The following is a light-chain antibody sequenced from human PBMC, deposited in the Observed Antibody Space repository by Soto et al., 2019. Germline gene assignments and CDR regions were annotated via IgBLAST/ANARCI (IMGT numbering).Light chain of an antibody. CDR1: SSNIGAGYD. Sequence: QSVLTQPPSVSGAPGQRVTISCTGSSSNIGAGYDVHWYQQLPGTAPKLLISGNSNRPSGVPDRFSGSKSGTSASLAITGLQAEDEADYYSQSYDSSLSGYVFGTGTKVTVL. CDR3: QSYDSSLSGYV. CDR2: GNS. V-gene: IGLV1-40*01. J-gene: IGLJ1*01.